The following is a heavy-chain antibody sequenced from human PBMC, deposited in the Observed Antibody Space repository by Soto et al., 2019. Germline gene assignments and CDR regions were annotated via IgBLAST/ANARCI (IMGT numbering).Heavy chain of an antibody. D-gene: IGHD3-3*01. Sequence: QVQLVESGGGVVQPGRSLRLSCAASGFTFSSYAMHWVRQAPGKGLEWVAVISYDGSNKYYADSVKGRFTISRDNPKNTXXLQMNSLRAEDTAVYYCARDKRDLRFLEWSYYFDYWGQGTLVTVSS. V-gene: IGHV3-30-3*01. CDR3: ARDKRDLRFLEWSYYFDY. CDR2: ISYDGSNK. J-gene: IGHJ4*02. CDR1: GFTFSSYA.